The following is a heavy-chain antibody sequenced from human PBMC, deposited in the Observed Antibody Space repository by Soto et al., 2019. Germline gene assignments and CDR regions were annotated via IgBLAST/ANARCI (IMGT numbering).Heavy chain of an antibody. CDR2: IYYSGST. CDR1: GGSISSYY. Sequence: PSETLSLTCTVSGGSISSYYLSWIRQPPGKGLEWIGYIYYSGSTNYNPSLKSRVTISVDTSKNQFSLKLSSVTAADTAVYYCARHHSWGYYYYYYMDVWGKGTTVNVSS. J-gene: IGHJ6*03. D-gene: IGHD6-13*01. CDR3: ARHHSWGYYYYYYMDV. V-gene: IGHV4-59*08.